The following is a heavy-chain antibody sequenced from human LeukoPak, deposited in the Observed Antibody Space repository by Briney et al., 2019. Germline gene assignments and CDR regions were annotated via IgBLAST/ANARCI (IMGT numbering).Heavy chain of an antibody. CDR3: ARDSGTTGEVKFDP. CDR2: INPNSGGT. V-gene: IGHV1-2*02. Sequence: GASVKVSCKASGYIFTGYYMHWVRQAPGQGLEWMGWINPNSGGTNYAQKFQGRVTMTRDTSISTAYMELSRLRSDDTAVYYCARDSGTTGEVKFDPWGQGTLVTVSS. J-gene: IGHJ5*02. D-gene: IGHD3-10*01. CDR1: GYIFTGYY.